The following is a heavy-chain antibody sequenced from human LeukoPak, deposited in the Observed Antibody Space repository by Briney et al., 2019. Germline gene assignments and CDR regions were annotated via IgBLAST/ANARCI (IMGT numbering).Heavy chain of an antibody. CDR2: MDPKSGET. D-gene: IGHD4-11*01. Sequence: ASVKVSCKASGYTFTGYYMHWVRQASGQGLEWMGWMDPKSGETNHAQRFQGRVIMTRDTSITTAYMELSRLRSDDTAVYYCALEVYYSDNSAFDYWGQGTLVTVSS. J-gene: IGHJ4*01. V-gene: IGHV1-2*02. CDR1: GYTFTGYY. CDR3: ALEVYYSDNSAFDY.